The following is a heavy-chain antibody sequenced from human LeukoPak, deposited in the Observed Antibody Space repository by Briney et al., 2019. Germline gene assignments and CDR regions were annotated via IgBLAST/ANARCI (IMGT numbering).Heavy chain of an antibody. CDR1: GGSISSYY. V-gene: IGHV4-59*12. CDR3: ARDQYCSGGGCYPRIDY. CDR2: IYYSGST. J-gene: IGHJ4*02. Sequence: PSETLSLTCTVSGGSISSYYWSWIRQPPGKGLEWIGYIYYSGSTNYNPSLKSRVTISVDTSKNQFSLKLSSVTAADTAVYYCARDQYCSGGGCYPRIDYWGQGILVTVSS. D-gene: IGHD2-15*01.